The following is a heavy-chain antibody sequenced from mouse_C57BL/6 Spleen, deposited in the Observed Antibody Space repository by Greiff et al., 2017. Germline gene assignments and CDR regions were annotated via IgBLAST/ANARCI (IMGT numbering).Heavy chain of an antibody. CDR1: GFTFTDYY. V-gene: IGHV7-3*01. CDR3: ARYVTGTNYFDY. Sequence: EVMLVASGGGLVQPGGSLSLSCAASGFTFTDYYMSWVRQPPGKALEWLGFIRNKANGYTTEYSASVKGRFTISRDNSQSILYLQMNALRAEDSATYYCARYVTGTNYFDYWGQGTTLTVSS. CDR2: IRNKANGYTT. D-gene: IGHD4-1*01. J-gene: IGHJ2*01.